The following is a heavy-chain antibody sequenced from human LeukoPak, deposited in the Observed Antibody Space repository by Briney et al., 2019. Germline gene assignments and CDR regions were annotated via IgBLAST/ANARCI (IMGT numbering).Heavy chain of an antibody. CDR2: ISSSSSYI. Sequence: GRSLRLSCAASGFTFSSYSMNWVRQAPGKGLEWVSSISSSSSYIYYADSVKGRFAISRDNAKNSLYLQMNSLRAEDTAVYYCARSGGIAAAGTVGHYWGQGTLVTVSS. CDR1: GFTFSSYS. J-gene: IGHJ4*02. D-gene: IGHD6-13*01. CDR3: ARSGGIAAAGTVGHY. V-gene: IGHV3-21*01.